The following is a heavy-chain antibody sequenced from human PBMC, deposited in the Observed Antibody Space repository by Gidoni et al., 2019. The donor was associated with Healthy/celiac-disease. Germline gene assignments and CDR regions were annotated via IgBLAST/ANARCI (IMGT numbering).Heavy chain of an antibody. Sequence: QVQLQESGPGLVKPSQTLSLTCTVSGGSISSGGYYWRWIRQHPGKGLEWIGYIYYSGSTYYNPALKSRVTISVDTSKNQFSLKLSSVTAADTAVYYCARATKGFLGVVAATRYTSFDYWGQGTLVTVSS. CDR2: IYYSGST. CDR1: GGSISSGGYY. CDR3: ARATKGFLGVVAATRYTSFDY. V-gene: IGHV4-31*03. J-gene: IGHJ4*02. D-gene: IGHD2-15*01.